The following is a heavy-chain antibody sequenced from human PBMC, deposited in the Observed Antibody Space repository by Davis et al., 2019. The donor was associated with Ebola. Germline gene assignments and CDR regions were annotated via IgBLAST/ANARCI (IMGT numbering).Heavy chain of an antibody. Sequence: ASVKVSCKASGYTFTGYYMHWVRQAPGQGLEWMGWINPNSGGTNYAQKFQGRVTMTRDTSISTAYMELSRLRSDDTAVYYCARVDDFWSGYYTGPSPDDAFDIWGQGTMVTVSS. D-gene: IGHD3-3*01. J-gene: IGHJ3*02. CDR3: ARVDDFWSGYYTGPSPDDAFDI. CDR2: INPNSGGT. CDR1: GYTFTGYY. V-gene: IGHV1-2*02.